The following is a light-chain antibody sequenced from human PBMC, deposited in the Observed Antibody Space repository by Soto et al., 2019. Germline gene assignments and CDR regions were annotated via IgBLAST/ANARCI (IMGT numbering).Light chain of an antibody. J-gene: IGLJ2*01. V-gene: IGLV2-14*01. CDR2: EVS. CDR1: SNDIGGYNY. CDR3: TSYTTGSTLV. Sequence: QSVLTQPASVSGSPGQSITISCTGTSNDIGGYNYVSWLQQHPGEAPKLIIYEVSNRPSGVSNRFSGSKSGNTASLTITGLQPEDEASYYCTSYTTGSTLVFGGGTKLTVL.